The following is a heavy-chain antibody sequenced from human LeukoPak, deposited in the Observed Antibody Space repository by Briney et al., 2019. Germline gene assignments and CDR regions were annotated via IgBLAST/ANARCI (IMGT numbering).Heavy chain of an antibody. CDR2: INPSGGST. CDR3: ARDGLLTIFGVVSYYYYYMDV. V-gene: IGHV1-46*01. D-gene: IGHD3-3*01. CDR1: GYTVTSYY. J-gene: IGHJ6*03. Sequence: GASVKVSCKASGYTVTSYYMHWVRQAPGQGLEWMGIINPSGGSTSYAQKFQGRVTMTRDMSTSTVYMELSSLRSEDTAVYYCARDGLLTIFGVVSYYYYYMDVWGKGTTVTVSS.